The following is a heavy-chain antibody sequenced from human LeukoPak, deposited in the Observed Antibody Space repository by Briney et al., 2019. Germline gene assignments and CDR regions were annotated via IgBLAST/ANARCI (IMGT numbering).Heavy chain of an antibody. CDR3: AKAAPGTRWELPDYFDY. CDR2: ISWNSGSI. Sequence: GRSLRLSCAASGFTFDDYAMHWVWQAPGKGLEWVSGISWNSGSIGYADSVKGRFTISRDNAKNSLYLQMNSLRAEDTALYYCAKAAPGTRWELPDYFDYWGQGTLVTVSS. V-gene: IGHV3-9*01. J-gene: IGHJ4*02. CDR1: GFTFDDYA. D-gene: IGHD1-26*01.